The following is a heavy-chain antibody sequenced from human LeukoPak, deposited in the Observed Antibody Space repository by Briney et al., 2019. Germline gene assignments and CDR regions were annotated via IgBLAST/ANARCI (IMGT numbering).Heavy chain of an antibody. CDR1: GFTFDDYA. CDR3: AKDIVATISSMDV. J-gene: IGHJ6*02. D-gene: IGHD5-12*01. V-gene: IGHV3-9*01. CDR2: ISWNSGSI. Sequence: PGRSLRLSCAASGFTFDDYAMHWVRQAPGKGLEWVSGISWNSGSIGYADSVKGRFTISRDNAKNSLYLQMNSLRAEDTALYYCAKDIVATISSMDVWGQGTTVTVSS.